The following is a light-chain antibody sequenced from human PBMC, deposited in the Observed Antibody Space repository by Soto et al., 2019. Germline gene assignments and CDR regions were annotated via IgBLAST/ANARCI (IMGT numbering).Light chain of an antibody. V-gene: IGLV1-51*02. CDR1: SSNIGYNY. CDR3: GTWDSSLTVWM. Sequence: QSVLTQPPSVSAAPGQRVTISCSGSSSNIGYNYVSWYQQLPGATPKLVIYENNKRPSGIPDRFSGSKSATSATLGITGLQTGDEADYYCGTWDSSLTVWMFGGGTKLTVL. CDR2: ENN. J-gene: IGLJ3*02.